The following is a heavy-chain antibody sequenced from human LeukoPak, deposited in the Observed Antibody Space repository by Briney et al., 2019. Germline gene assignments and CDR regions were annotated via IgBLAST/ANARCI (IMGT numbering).Heavy chain of an antibody. CDR1: GGSVSSYY. CDR3: AKDLRRFDF. V-gene: IGHV4-59*02. CDR2: VYYSGST. J-gene: IGHJ4*02. Sequence: SETLSLTCTVSGGSVSSYYWSWMRQSPGKGLEWIGYVYYSGSTNYNPALKSRVTISLDTSENQFSLKLSSVTAADTAVYYCAKDLRRFDFWGLGTLVTVSS.